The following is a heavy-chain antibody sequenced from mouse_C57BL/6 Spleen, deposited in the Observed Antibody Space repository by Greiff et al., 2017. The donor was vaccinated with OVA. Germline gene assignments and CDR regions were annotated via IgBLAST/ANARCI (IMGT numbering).Heavy chain of an antibody. CDR2: IDPSDSYT. D-gene: IGHD1-1*01. CDR3: ARWVNYYGSSYGYVDV. J-gene: IGHJ1*03. Sequence: VQLQQPGAELVMPGASVKLSCKASGYTFTSYWMHWVKQRPGQGLEWIGEIDPSDSYTNHNQKFKGKSTLTVDKSSSTAYMQLSSLTSEDSAVYYCARWVNYYGSSYGYVDVWGTGTTVTVSS. CDR1: GYTFTSYW. V-gene: IGHV1-69*01.